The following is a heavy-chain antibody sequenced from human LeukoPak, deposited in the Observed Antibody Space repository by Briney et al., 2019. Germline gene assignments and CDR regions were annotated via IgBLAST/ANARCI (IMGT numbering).Heavy chain of an antibody. Sequence: GGSLRLSCAASGFTFSSYGMHWVRQAPGKGLEWVAFIRYSGSDKHYADSVKGRFTVSRDNSKNTLYLQMNSLRAEDTAVYYCAKDSNWAFDYWGQGTLVTVSS. CDR3: AKDSNWAFDY. CDR1: GFTFSSYG. J-gene: IGHJ4*02. CDR2: IRYSGSDK. D-gene: IGHD7-27*01. V-gene: IGHV3-30*02.